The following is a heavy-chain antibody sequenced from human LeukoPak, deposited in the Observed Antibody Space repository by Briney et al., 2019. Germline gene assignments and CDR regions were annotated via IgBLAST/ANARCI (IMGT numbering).Heavy chain of an antibody. Sequence: SVKVSCTASGGTFSSYAISRVRQAPGQGLEWMGGIIPIFGTANYAQKFQGRVTITADESTNTAYMELSSLRSEDTAVYYCARTSFDCSSTSCYEAWFDPWGQGTLVTVSS. CDR1: GGTFSSYA. V-gene: IGHV1-69*13. CDR2: IIPIFGTA. CDR3: ARTSFDCSSTSCYEAWFDP. D-gene: IGHD2-2*01. J-gene: IGHJ5*02.